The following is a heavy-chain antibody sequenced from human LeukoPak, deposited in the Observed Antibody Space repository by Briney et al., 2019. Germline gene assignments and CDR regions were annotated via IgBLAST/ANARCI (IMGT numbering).Heavy chain of an antibody. CDR1: GYTFSSYW. D-gene: IGHD3-3*01. CDR3: ARQNDFRLDY. J-gene: IGHJ4*02. CDR2: IYPGDSDT. Sequence: GESLKISCKGSGYTFSSYWIGWVRQMPGKGLEWMGIIYPGDSDTRYSPSLQGQVTISVDQSIGTAYLQWSSLKASDTAIYYCARQNDFRLDYWGQGTLVTVSS. V-gene: IGHV5-51*01.